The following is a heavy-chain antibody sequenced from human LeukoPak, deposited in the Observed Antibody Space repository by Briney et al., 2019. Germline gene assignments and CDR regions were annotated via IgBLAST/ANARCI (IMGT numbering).Heavy chain of an antibody. J-gene: IGHJ3*02. CDR2: IYYSGST. V-gene: IGHV4-59*01. D-gene: IGHD6-13*01. CDR3: ARVEKSRWDAFDI. CDR1: GGSISSYY. Sequence: SETLSLTCTVSGGSISSYYWSWIRQPPGKGLEWIGYIYYSGSTNYNPSLKSRVTMSVDTSKNQFSLKVSSVTAADTAVYYCARVEKSRWDAFDIWGQGTMATVS.